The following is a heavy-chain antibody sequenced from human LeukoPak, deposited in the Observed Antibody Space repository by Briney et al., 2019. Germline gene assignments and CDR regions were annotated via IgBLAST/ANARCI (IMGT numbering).Heavy chain of an antibody. V-gene: IGHV1-69*04. J-gene: IGHJ5*02. CDR2: IIPIFGIA. D-gene: IGHD3/OR15-3a*01. CDR3: ARDGFLDRQNWFDP. Sequence: SVKVSCKASGGTFSSYGISWVRQAPGQGLEWMGRIIPIFGIANYAQKFQGRVTITADKSTSTAYMELSSLRSEDTAVYYCARDGFLDRQNWFDPWGQGTLVTVSS. CDR1: GGTFSSYG.